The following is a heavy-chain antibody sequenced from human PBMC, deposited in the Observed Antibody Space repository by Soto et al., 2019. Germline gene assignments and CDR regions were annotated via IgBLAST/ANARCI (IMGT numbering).Heavy chain of an antibody. CDR2: ISGSGGST. V-gene: IGHV3-23*01. CDR1: GFTFSSYA. J-gene: IGHJ4*02. CDR3: AKDRFESYDFEYYFDY. Sequence: GGSLRLSCAASGFTFSSYAMSWVRQAPGKGLEWVSAISGSGGSTYYADSVKGRFTISRDNSKNTLYLQMNSLRAEDTAVYYCAKDRFESYDFEYYFDYWGQGTLVTVSS. D-gene: IGHD3-3*01.